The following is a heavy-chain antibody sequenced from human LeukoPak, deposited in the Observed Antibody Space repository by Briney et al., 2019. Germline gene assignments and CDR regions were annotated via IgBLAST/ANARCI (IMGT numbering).Heavy chain of an antibody. Sequence: ASVKVSCKASGYSFGSYGIVWVRQAPGQGLEWMGWISAYNGNTDYAQNLQGRLTMTTDTSTSTAYMDLKSLRSDDTAVYYCARASSGYNPRGWFDPWGQGTLVTVSS. CDR1: GYSFGSYG. J-gene: IGHJ5*02. D-gene: IGHD3-22*01. CDR3: ARASSGYNPRGWFDP. V-gene: IGHV1-18*01. CDR2: ISAYNGNT.